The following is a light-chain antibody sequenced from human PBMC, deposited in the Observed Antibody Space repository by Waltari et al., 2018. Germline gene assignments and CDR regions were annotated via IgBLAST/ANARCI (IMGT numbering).Light chain of an antibody. J-gene: IGKJ2*01. CDR1: QRLQNSNGYSY. CDR3: MQAIQTPHT. CDR2: MAS. V-gene: IGKV2-28*01. Sequence: EIVLTQSPLSLPVTPGKSASISCRSSQRLQNSNGYSYLDWFLQRPEQPPQLLISMASKRAAGVSDRFSCSDSSSGADFTLTISPVDAEDVGVYYCMQAIQTPHTFGQGTKLEIK.